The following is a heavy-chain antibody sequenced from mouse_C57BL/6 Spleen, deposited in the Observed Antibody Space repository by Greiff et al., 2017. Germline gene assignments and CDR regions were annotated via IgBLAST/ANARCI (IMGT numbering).Heavy chain of an antibody. CDR1: GYTFTDYC. J-gene: IGHJ2*01. Sequence: EVQLQQSGPELVKPGASVKISCKASGYTFTDYCMNWVKQSHGKSLEWIGDINPNNGGTSYNQKFKGKATLTVDKSSSTAYMELRSLTSEDSAVYYCARETLLRCYYFDYWGQGTTLTVSS. D-gene: IGHD1-1*01. V-gene: IGHV1-26*01. CDR2: INPNNGGT. CDR3: ARETLLRCYYFDY.